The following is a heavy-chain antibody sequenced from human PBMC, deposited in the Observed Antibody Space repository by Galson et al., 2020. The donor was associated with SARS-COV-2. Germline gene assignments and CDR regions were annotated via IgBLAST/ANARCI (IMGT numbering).Heavy chain of an antibody. D-gene: IGHD2-15*01. CDR3: ARARVVASGWFDP. CDR1: GYTFTGYY. Sequence: ASVKVSCKDSGYTFTGYYMHWVRQAPGQGLEWMGWINPNSGGTNYAQKFQGRVTITRDTSISPAYMELSRLRSDDTAVYDCARARVVASGWFDPWGQGTLVTVSS. V-gene: IGHV1-2*02. CDR2: INPNSGGT. J-gene: IGHJ5*02.